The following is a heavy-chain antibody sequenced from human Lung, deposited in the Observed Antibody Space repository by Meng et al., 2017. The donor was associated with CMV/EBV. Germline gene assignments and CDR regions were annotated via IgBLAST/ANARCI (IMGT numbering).Heavy chain of an antibody. CDR3: AKDFMFYCDSRFYPNFDA. J-gene: IGHJ4*01. CDR1: GFTLSDYY. V-gene: IGHV3-11*04. D-gene: IGHD3-22*01. Sequence: SCAASGFTLSDYYMSWVRQAPGKGLEWVSYISSSGYFIFYADSVKGRFTISRDNAKNSLFLRMNSLRAEDTAVYYCAKDFMFYCDSRFYPNFDAXGQGXLVTVSS. CDR2: ISSSGYFI.